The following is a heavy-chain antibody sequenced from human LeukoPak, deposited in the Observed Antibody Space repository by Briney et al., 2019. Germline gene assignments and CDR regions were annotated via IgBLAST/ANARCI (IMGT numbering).Heavy chain of an antibody. V-gene: IGHV3-30*02. J-gene: IGHJ4*02. CDR1: GFTLTSHG. CDR3: ARDRDWAFDY. D-gene: IGHD2-21*01. Sequence: GGSLRLSCAASGFTLTSHGMHWVRQAPGKGLEWVAFTRNDGNNKYYADSVKGRFTISRDNSKNTLSLQMNSLRTEDTAVYYCARDRDWAFDYWGQGTLVTVSS. CDR2: TRNDGNNK.